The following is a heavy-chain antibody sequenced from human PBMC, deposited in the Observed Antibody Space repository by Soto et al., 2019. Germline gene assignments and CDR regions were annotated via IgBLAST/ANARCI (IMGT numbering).Heavy chain of an antibody. CDR3: ARPVEDSSGYYYYFDY. D-gene: IGHD3-22*01. J-gene: IGHJ4*02. CDR1: GFTFSSYG. Sequence: GGSLRLSCAASGFTFSSYGMHWVRQAPGKGLEWVAVIWYDGSNKYYADSVKGRFTISRDNSKNTLYLQMNSLRAEDTAVYYCARPVEDSSGYYYYFDYWGQGTPVTVSS. CDR2: IWYDGSNK. V-gene: IGHV3-33*01.